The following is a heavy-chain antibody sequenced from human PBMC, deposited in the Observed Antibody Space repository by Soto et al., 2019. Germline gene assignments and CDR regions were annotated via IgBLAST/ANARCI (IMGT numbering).Heavy chain of an antibody. D-gene: IGHD1-7*01. J-gene: IGHJ4*02. Sequence: SVKVSCKASGGTFSSYAISWVRQAPGQGLEWMGGIIPIFGTANYAQKFQGRVAITADESTSTAYMELSSLRSEDTAVYYCARVGADPGNYYFDYWGQGTLVTVSS. CDR2: IIPIFGTA. CDR3: ARVGADPGNYYFDY. V-gene: IGHV1-69*13. CDR1: GGTFSSYA.